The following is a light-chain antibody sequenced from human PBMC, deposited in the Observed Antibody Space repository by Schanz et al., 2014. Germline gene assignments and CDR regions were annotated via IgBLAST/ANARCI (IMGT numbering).Light chain of an antibody. CDR3: HQYHDWPPHT. CDR1: QSVSSN. Sequence: EIVMTQSPATLSVSPGERATLSCRASQSVSSNLAWYQQKPGQAPRLLIYRASTRATGIPARFSGSGSGTEFTLTISSLQSEDFAVYYCHQYHDWPPHTFGQGTKLEIK. CDR2: RAS. V-gene: IGKV3-15*01. J-gene: IGKJ2*01.